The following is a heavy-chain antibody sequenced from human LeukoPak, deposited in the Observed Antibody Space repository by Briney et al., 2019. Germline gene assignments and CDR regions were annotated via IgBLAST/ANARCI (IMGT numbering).Heavy chain of an antibody. CDR2: IWYDGSNK. CDR1: GFTFSSYG. CDR3: AKVTGDYVDTSGAFDY. V-gene: IGHV3-33*06. J-gene: IGHJ4*02. D-gene: IGHD3-22*01. Sequence: GRSLRLSCAASGFTFSSYGMHWVPQAPRKGLEWVALIWYDGSNKYYADSVKGRFTISRDNSKNTLYLQMNSLRAEDTAVYYCAKVTGDYVDTSGAFDYWGQGSLVTISS.